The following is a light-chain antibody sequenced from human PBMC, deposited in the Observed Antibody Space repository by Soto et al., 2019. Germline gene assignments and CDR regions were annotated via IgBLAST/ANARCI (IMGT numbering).Light chain of an antibody. CDR3: SSYAGNNKLV. Sequence: QSVLTQPRSVSGSPGQSVSISCTGTISDVAGYNYVSWYQHHPGKAPKLLISDVTKRPSWVPDRFSGSKSGNTASLNISDLQAEDEADYYCSSYAGNNKLVFGGGTKLTVL. CDR2: DVT. CDR1: ISDVAGYNY. J-gene: IGLJ2*01. V-gene: IGLV2-11*01.